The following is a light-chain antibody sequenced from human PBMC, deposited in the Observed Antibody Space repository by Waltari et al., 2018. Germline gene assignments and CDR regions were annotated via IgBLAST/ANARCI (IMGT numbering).Light chain of an antibody. CDR2: ATS. J-gene: IGKJ4*01. Sequence: IQMTQSPSSLSDSVRDRVTITCRASQDISNAVAWYQHKVGRAPKLLISATSNLERGFPARFSGRASGTTYRHTIDSLQSDDSAIYFCQQYFSVPLTFGGGSKIEI. V-gene: IGKV1-NL1*01. CDR1: QDISNA. CDR3: QQYFSVPLT.